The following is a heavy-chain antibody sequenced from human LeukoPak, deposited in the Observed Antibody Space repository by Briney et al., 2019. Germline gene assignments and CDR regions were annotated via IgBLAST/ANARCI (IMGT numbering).Heavy chain of an antibody. Sequence: PGGSLRLSCAVSGFTFSDNWMSWVRQAPGKGLEWVSGISSSGAGTYYADSVKGRFTISRDNSKNTVYLQMISLRAEDTALYHCAKEAGNGWSYFDYWGQGTLVTVSS. V-gene: IGHV3-23*01. CDR1: GFTFSDNW. J-gene: IGHJ4*02. CDR2: ISSSGAGT. CDR3: AKEAGNGWSYFDY. D-gene: IGHD6-19*01.